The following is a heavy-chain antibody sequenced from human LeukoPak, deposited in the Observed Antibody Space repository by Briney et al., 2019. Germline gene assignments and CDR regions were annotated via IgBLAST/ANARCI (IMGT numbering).Heavy chain of an antibody. CDR2: ISSSSSYI. J-gene: IGHJ4*02. CDR3: AKDIGGYYDSSGYFDY. D-gene: IGHD3-22*01. CDR1: GFTFSNYD. V-gene: IGHV3-21*04. Sequence: GGSLRLSCAASGFTFSNYDMNWVRQAPGKGLEWVSCISSSSSYIYYADSVKGRFTISRDNAKNSLYLQMNSLRAEDMALYYCAKDIGGYYDSSGYFDYWGQGTLVTVSS.